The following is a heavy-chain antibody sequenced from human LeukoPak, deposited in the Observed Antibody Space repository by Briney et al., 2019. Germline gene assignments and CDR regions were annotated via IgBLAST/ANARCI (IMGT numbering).Heavy chain of an antibody. CDR1: GFTFDDYA. D-gene: IGHD6-19*01. J-gene: IGHJ3*02. Sequence: TGRSLRLSCAASGFTFDDYAMHWVRQAPGKGLEWVSGISWNSGSIGYADSVKGRFTISRDNAKNSLYLQMNSLRAEDTALYYCATPSYSSAWHNSGAFDIWGQGTMVTVSS. CDR3: ATPSYSSAWHNSGAFDI. CDR2: ISWNSGSI. V-gene: IGHV3-9*01.